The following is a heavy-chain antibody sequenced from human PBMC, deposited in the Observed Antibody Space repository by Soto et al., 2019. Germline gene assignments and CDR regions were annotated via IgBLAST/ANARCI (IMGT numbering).Heavy chain of an antibody. CDR1: GYTFTSYG. J-gene: IGHJ5*02. CDR2: ISAYNGNT. Sequence: QVQLVRSGAEVKKPGASVKVSCKASGYTFTSYGISWVRQAPGQGLEWMGWISAYNGNTNYAQKLQGRVTMTTDTSTSTAYMELRSLRSDDTAVYYCARVNPPYCSGGSCYGGAWFDPWGQGTLVTVSS. D-gene: IGHD2-15*01. CDR3: ARVNPPYCSGGSCYGGAWFDP. V-gene: IGHV1-18*01.